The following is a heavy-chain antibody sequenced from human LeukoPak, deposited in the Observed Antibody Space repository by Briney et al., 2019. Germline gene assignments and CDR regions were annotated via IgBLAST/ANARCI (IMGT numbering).Heavy chain of an antibody. D-gene: IGHD6-13*01. CDR1: GGSISSYY. Sequence: SETLSLTCTVSGGSISSYYLNWIRQPAGKGLEWIGRIFTSGTTNYNPSPKSRVTMTVDTSKNQFSLRLSSVTAADTAVYYCAQGTPGSSNWYWGQGTLVTVSS. J-gene: IGHJ4*02. V-gene: IGHV4-4*07. CDR2: IFTSGTT. CDR3: AQGTPGSSNWY.